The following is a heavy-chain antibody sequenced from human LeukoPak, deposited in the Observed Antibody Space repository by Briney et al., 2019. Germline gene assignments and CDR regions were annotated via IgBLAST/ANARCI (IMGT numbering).Heavy chain of an antibody. CDR3: AKEDV. CDR2: ISWNSGSI. CDR1: GFTFDDYA. Sequence: GGSLRLSCAASGFTFDDYAMHWVRQAPGKGLEWVSGISWNSGSIGYADSVKGRFTISRDNAKNSLYLQMNSLRAEDTALYYCAKEDVWGQGTTVTVSS. V-gene: IGHV3-9*01. J-gene: IGHJ6*02.